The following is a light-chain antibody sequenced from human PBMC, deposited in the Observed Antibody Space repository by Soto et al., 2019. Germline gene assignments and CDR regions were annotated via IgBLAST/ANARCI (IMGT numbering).Light chain of an antibody. J-gene: IGKJ1*01. CDR1: QGISNY. Sequence: DIQMTQSPSAMSACVGDRVIITCRASQGISNYLAWFQQKPGNAPKRLIYAASDLQPGVPSRFSGTGSGTEFTLTISSLQPEDFATYYCLQHNTYPPTFGQGTKADIK. CDR3: LQHNTYPPT. V-gene: IGKV1-17*03. CDR2: AAS.